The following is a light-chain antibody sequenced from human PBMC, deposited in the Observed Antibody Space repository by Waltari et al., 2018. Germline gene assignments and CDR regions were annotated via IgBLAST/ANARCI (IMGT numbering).Light chain of an antibody. CDR2: DAS. CDR3: QHYVTLPAT. J-gene: IGKJ1*01. V-gene: IGKV3-20*01. CDR1: QSLSRP. Sequence: EIVLTQSPGTLSLSPGERATLSCRTSQSLSRPLAWYQQKPGQAPRLLIYDASRGATGIPDRFIGSGSGTDFSLTISRLEPEDFAVYYCQHYVTLPATFGQGTRVELK.